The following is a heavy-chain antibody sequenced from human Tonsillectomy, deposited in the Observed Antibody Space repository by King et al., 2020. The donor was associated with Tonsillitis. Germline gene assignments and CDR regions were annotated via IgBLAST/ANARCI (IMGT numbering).Heavy chain of an antibody. J-gene: IGHJ3*02. Sequence: VQLVESGGGLVQPGGSLRLSCAASGFPFSSYAMSWVRQDPGKGLEWGLAISGSGGSTYYADSVKGRFTISRDNSKNTLYLQMNSLRAEDTAVYYCAKDSGYYDSSGYYYVDAFDIWGQGTMVTVSS. D-gene: IGHD3-22*01. CDR2: ISGSGGST. CDR3: AKDSGYYDSSGYYYVDAFDI. V-gene: IGHV3-23*04. CDR1: GFPFSSYA.